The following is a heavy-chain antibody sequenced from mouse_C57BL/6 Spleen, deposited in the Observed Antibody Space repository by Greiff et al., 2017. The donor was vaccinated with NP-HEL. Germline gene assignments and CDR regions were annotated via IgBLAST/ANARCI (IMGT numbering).Heavy chain of an antibody. CDR3: ASDYYGSSHAMDY. J-gene: IGHJ4*01. V-gene: IGHV1-69*01. D-gene: IGHD1-1*01. CDR1: GYTFTSYW. CDR2: IDPSDSYT. Sequence: VQLQQPGAELVMPGASVKLSCKASGYTFTSYWMHWVKQRPGQGLEWIGEIDPSDSYTNYNQKFKGKSTLTVDKSSSTAYMQLSRLTSEDSAVYYCASDYYGSSHAMDYWGQGTSVTVSS.